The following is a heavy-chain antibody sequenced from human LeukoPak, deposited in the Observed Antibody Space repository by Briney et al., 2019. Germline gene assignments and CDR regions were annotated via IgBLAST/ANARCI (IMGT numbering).Heavy chain of an antibody. V-gene: IGHV3-7*04. CDR2: IKQDGSKK. CDR1: ESPFRSYW. J-gene: IGHJ4*02. Sequence: GGSLRLSCVPPESPFRSYWMTWARQAPGKGLEWVANIKQDGSKKSYVDSVKGRFTISRDNAKNSLYLQMNSLRAEDTAIYYCTRVGYIDEGIDYWGQGTLVTVSS. D-gene: IGHD5-24*01. CDR3: TRVGYIDEGIDY.